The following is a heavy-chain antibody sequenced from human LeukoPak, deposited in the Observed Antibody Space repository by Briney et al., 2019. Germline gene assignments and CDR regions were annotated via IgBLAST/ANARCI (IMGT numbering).Heavy chain of an antibody. D-gene: IGHD6-19*01. J-gene: IGHJ5*02. CDR3: ARGKSSPLWFDP. V-gene: IGHV4-38-2*02. CDR1: GYSISSGYY. CDR2: IYHSGST. Sequence: SETLSLTCTVSGYSISSGYYWGWIRQPPGKGLEWIGSIYHSGSTYYNPSLKSRVTISVDTSKNQFSLKLSSVTAADTAVYYCARGKSSPLWFDPWGQGTLVAVSS.